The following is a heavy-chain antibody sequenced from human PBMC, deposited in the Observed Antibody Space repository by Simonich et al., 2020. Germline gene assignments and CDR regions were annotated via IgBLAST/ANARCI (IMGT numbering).Heavy chain of an antibody. CDR3: ARQRVLMVYAIDY. D-gene: IGHD2-8*01. J-gene: IGHJ4*02. CDR2: IFYSGST. V-gene: IGHV4-39*01. CDR1: GGSISSSSYY. Sequence: QLQLQESGPGLVKPSETLSLTCTVSGGSISSSSYYWGWIRQPPGKGLEWIGSIFYSGSTNYNPPLKSRVTISVDTSKNQFSLKLSSVTAADTAVYYCARQRVLMVYAIDYWGQGTLVTVSS.